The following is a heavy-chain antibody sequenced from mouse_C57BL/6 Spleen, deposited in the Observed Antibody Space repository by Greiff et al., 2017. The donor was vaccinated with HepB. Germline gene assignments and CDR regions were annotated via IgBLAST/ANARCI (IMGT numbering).Heavy chain of an antibody. D-gene: IGHD4-1*01. V-gene: IGHV1-72*01. J-gene: IGHJ4*01. CDR1: GYTFTSYW. CDR3: ARGELGLDYYAMDY. CDR2: IDPNSGGT. Sequence: QVQLQQPGAELVMPGASVKLSCKASGYTFTSYWMHWVKQRPGQGLEWIGEIDPNSGGTKYNEKFKSKATLTVDKPSSTAYMQLSSLTSEDSAVYYCARGELGLDYYAMDYWGQGTSVTVSS.